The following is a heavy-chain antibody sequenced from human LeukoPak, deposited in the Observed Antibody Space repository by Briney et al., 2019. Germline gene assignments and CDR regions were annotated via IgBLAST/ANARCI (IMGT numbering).Heavy chain of an antibody. J-gene: IGHJ4*02. CDR2: INWNGGST. Sequence: PGGSLRLSCAASGFTFDDYGMSWVRQAPGKGLEWVSGINWNGGSTGYADSVKGRFTISRDNSKNTLYLQMNSLRAEDTAVYYCAKDFYYDSSGYPPPPLFDYWGQGTLVTVSS. V-gene: IGHV3-20*04. CDR1: GFTFDDYG. CDR3: AKDFYYDSSGYPPPPLFDY. D-gene: IGHD3-22*01.